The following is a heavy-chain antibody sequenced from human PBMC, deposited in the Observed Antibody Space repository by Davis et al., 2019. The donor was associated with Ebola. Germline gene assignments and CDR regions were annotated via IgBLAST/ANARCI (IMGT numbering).Heavy chain of an antibody. J-gene: IGHJ5*02. D-gene: IGHD6-25*01. CDR1: GYSISSGYY. V-gene: IGHV4-38-2*02. CDR2: IGTMFYSGST. Sequence: MPSETLSLTCTVSGYSISSGYYWGWIRQPPGKGLEWLGSIGTMFYSGSTYYNPSLKSRVTISVDTSKNQFSLKLSFVTAADTAVYYCARHLGSVGPWGQGTLVTVSS. CDR3: ARHLGSVGP.